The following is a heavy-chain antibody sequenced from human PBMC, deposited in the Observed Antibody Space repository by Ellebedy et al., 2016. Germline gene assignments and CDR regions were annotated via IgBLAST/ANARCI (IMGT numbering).Heavy chain of an antibody. CDR3: ARGWSGSYYNGYFDY. CDR2: ISSSSSYI. Sequence: GGSLRLXXAASGFTFSSYSMNWVRQAPGKGLEWVSSISSSSSYIYYADSVKGRFTISRDNAKNSLYLQMNSLRAEDTAVYYCARGWSGSYYNGYFDYWGQGTLVTVSS. V-gene: IGHV3-21*01. J-gene: IGHJ4*02. D-gene: IGHD3-10*01. CDR1: GFTFSSYS.